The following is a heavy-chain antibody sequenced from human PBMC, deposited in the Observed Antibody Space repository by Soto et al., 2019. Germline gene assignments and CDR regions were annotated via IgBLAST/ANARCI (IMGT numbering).Heavy chain of an antibody. J-gene: IGHJ4*02. CDR1: VYSFTAYW. CDR3: TRRASSSFYHFDF. Sequence: GESLKIACQASVYSFTAYWITWVRQMPGKGLEWMATIDPSDSYVDYSPSFRGHVTFPVDRSITTVYLQWNSLKASDSATYFCTRRASSSFYHFDFWGQGALVTVSS. D-gene: IGHD2-2*01. CDR2: IDPSDSYV. V-gene: IGHV5-10-1*01.